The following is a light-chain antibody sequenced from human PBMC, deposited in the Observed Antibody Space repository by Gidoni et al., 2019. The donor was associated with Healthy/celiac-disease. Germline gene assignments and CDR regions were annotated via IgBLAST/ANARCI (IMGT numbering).Light chain of an antibody. J-gene: IGKJ4*01. V-gene: IGKV2-28*01. CDR1: HSLLHSNGYNY. CDR3: MQALQTPLT. Sequence: EIVMTQSPLSLPVTPGEPASISCRSSHSLLHSNGYNYLDWYLQKPGQSPQLLIYLGSNRASGVPARFSGSGSGTDFTLKISRVEAEDVGVYYCMQALQTPLTFGGGTKVEIK. CDR2: LGS.